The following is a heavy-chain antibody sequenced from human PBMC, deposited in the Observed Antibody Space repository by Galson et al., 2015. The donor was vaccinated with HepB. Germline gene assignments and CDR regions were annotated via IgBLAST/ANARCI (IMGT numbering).Heavy chain of an antibody. J-gene: IGHJ3*02. D-gene: IGHD1-7*01. CDR3: ARDWNYGFAFDI. Sequence: SVKVSCKASGYTFTSNGISWVRQAPGQGLEWMGWINAYTGNTNYAQKLQGRVTMTTDTSTSTAYMELRSLRSDDTAVYYCARDWNYGFAFDIWGQGTMVTVSS. CDR2: INAYTGNT. V-gene: IGHV1-18*04. CDR1: GYTFTSNG.